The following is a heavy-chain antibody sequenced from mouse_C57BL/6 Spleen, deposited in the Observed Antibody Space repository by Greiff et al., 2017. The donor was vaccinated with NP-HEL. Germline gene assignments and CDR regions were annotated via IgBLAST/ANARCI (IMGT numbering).Heavy chain of an antibody. J-gene: IGHJ2*01. CDR1: GFTFSSYA. V-gene: IGHV5-4*01. CDR3: ARDLTSYYFDY. CDR2: ISDGGSYT. Sequence: EVKLMESGGGLVKPGGSLKLSCAASGFTFSSYAMSWVRQTPEKRLEWVATISDGGSYTYYPDNVKGRFTISRDNAKNNLYLQMSHLKSEDTAMYYCARDLTSYYFDYWGQGTTLTVSS.